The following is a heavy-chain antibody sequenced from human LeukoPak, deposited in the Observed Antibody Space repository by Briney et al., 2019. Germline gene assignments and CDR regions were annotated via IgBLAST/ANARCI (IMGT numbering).Heavy chain of an antibody. CDR1: GFTVSRNY. Sequence: GGSLRLSCAASGFTVSRNYMSWVRQAPGEGLEWVSVIYSGGSTYFADSVKGRFTISRDNSKNTLYLQMNSLRAEDTAVYYCARVDSSGWFYFDNWGQGTLVTVSS. CDR2: IYSGGST. D-gene: IGHD6-19*01. J-gene: IGHJ4*02. CDR3: ARVDSSGWFYFDN. V-gene: IGHV3-53*01.